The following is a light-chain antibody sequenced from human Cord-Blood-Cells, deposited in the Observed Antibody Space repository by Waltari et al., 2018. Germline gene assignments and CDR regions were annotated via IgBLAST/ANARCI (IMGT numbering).Light chain of an antibody. J-gene: IGKJ1*01. CDR1: QSVSSN. Sequence: EIVMTQSPATLSVSPGERATLSCRASQSVSSNLAWYQQKPGQAPRLLIDGASTRATGIPARFSGRGSGTEFTLTISILQSEDFAVYYCQQYNNWPRTFGQGTKVEIK. CDR3: QQYNNWPRT. V-gene: IGKV3-15*01. CDR2: GAS.